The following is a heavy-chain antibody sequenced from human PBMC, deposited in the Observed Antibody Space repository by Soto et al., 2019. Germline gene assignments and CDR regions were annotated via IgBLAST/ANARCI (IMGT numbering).Heavy chain of an antibody. J-gene: IGHJ4*02. Sequence: QVQLVQSGAEVKKPGSSVRVSCKASGGALSNYVINWVRQAPGQGLEWMGGIIPIFGTANYAQRYQGRVTITADESTSTAYMDLGSLRSEDTAVYYCAREGFSGGYFGSWGQGTLVTVSS. CDR2: IIPIFGTA. D-gene: IGHD5-12*01. CDR3: AREGFSGGYFGS. CDR1: GGALSNYV. V-gene: IGHV1-69*01.